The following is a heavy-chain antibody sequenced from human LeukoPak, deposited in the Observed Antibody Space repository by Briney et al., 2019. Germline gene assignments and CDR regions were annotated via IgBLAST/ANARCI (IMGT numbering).Heavy chain of an antibody. CDR2: LYHSGSP. D-gene: IGHD3-22*01. CDR1: GGSLSSYY. Sequence: SETLSLTCTVSGGSLSSYYWSWIRQPPGKGLEWIGYLYHSGSPHYNPSLTSRATISVDTSKNQFSLKLSSVTAADTAVYYCASYDSSGRSFDIWAQGTMVTVSS. CDR3: ASYDSSGRSFDI. J-gene: IGHJ3*02. V-gene: IGHV4-59*01.